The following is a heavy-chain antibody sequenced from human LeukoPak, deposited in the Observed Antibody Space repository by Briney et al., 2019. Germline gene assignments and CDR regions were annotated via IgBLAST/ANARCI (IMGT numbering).Heavy chain of an antibody. CDR1: GYTFTGYY. CDR2: INPNSGDT. Sequence: GASVKVSCKASGYTFTGYYVHWVRQAPGQGLEWMGRINPNSGDTNYAQKFQGRVTMTRGTSISTAYMELSRLRSDDTAVYYCARINDFWSGPTLDVWGQGTTVTVSS. V-gene: IGHV1-2*06. D-gene: IGHD3-3*01. J-gene: IGHJ6*02. CDR3: ARINDFWSGPTLDV.